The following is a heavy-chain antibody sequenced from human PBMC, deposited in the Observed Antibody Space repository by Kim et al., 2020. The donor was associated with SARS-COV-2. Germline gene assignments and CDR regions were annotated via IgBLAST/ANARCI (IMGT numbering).Heavy chain of an antibody. V-gene: IGHV3-11*01. Sequence: YAASVRGRFTIPRDNSKNPVSVQMIGLRAEDTAVYYCARDRDYPRDAFDIWGLGTMVTVSS. D-gene: IGHD3-10*01. CDR3: ARDRDYPRDAFDI. J-gene: IGHJ3*02.